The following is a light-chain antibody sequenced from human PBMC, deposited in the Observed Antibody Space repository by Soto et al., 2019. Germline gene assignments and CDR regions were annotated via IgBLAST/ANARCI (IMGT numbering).Light chain of an antibody. CDR1: SRDVGGYNY. J-gene: IGLJ2*01. V-gene: IGLV2-14*01. CDR2: DVS. CDR3: SSYTSSSTHVV. Sequence: QSALTQPASVSGSPGQSITISCTGTSRDVGGYNYVSWYQQQPGKAPKLMIYDVSNRPSGVSNRFSGSQSGNTASLTISGLPAEDEADYYCSSYTSSSTHVVFGGGTKLTVL.